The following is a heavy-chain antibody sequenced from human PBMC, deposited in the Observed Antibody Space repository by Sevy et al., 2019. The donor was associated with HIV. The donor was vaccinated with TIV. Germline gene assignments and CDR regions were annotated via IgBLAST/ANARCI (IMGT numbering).Heavy chain of an antibody. D-gene: IGHD1-1*01. CDR3: AKDINSGILRFYSFDY. CDR1: GFTFNDYA. CDR2: ISWNSANI. J-gene: IGHJ4*02. V-gene: IGHV3-9*01. Sequence: GGSLRLSCVASGFTFNDYAMHWVRQAPGKGLEWVSSISWNSANIDYAGSVKDRFTISRDNAKNSLYLQMSSLRGEDTALYYCAKDINSGILRFYSFDYWGQGILVTVSS.